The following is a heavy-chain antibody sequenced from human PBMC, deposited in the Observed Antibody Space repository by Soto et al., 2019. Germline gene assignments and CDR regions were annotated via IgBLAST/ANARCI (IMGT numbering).Heavy chain of an antibody. CDR3: ARVGVVAHWYFDL. J-gene: IGHJ2*01. D-gene: IGHD2-15*01. V-gene: IGHV4-30-4*01. CDR1: GGSISSGDYY. CDR2: IYYSGST. Sequence: QVQLQESGPGLVKPSQTLSLTCTVSGGSISSGDYYWSWIRQPPGKGLEWIGYIYYSGSTYYNPSHKSRVTISVDTSKNQFSLKLSSVTAADTAVYYCARVGVVAHWYFDLWGRGTLVTVSS.